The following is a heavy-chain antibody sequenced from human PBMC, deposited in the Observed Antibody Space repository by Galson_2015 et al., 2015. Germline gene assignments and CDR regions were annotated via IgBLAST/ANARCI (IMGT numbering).Heavy chain of an antibody. V-gene: IGHV5-51*01. J-gene: IGHJ6*03. CDR3: ARLSRAIFDHPENYMDV. Sequence: QSGAEVKKPGESLKISCKGSGYSFTSYWIGWVRQMPGKGLEWMGIIYPGDSDTRYSPSFQGQVTISADKSISTAYLQWSSLKASDTAMYYCARLSRAIFDHPENYMDVWGKGTTVTVSS. CDR2: IYPGDSDT. CDR1: GYSFTSYW. D-gene: IGHD3-3*01.